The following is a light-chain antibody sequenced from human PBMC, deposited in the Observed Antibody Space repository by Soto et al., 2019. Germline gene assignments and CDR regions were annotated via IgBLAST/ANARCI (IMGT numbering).Light chain of an antibody. CDR1: QSINSN. CDR2: GAS. J-gene: IGKJ3*01. Sequence: EIVMTQSPATLSVSPGERATLSCRASQSINSNLTWYQQKPGQAPRLLIYGASTRATGIPARFSGSGSGTECTLTITSLQSEDFAVYYCQQYNNWPPLFTFGPGTKVDI. V-gene: IGKV3-15*01. CDR3: QQYNNWPPLFT.